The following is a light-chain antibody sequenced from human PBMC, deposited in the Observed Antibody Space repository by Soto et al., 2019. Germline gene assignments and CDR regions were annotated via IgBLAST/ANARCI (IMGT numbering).Light chain of an antibody. V-gene: IGKV3-15*01. Sequence: EVVVTQSPATLSVSPGESVTLSCRASQSIGPKLACYQHIPGQAPRLLMYSASLRATGIPARFSGSGSGTQFTLTISSLQSEDFGIYYCQHNNNWPPEGTFGPGTRVDVK. CDR1: QSIGPK. CDR2: SAS. J-gene: IGKJ3*01. CDR3: QHNNNWPPEGT.